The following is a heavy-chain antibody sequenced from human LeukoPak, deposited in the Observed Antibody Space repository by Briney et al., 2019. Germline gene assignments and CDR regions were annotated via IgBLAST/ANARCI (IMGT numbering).Heavy chain of an antibody. CDR2: INPSGGST. CDR3: AKASNRLIAAAGYNWFDP. V-gene: IGHV1-46*01. J-gene: IGHJ5*02. Sequence: ASVKVSCKASGYTFTSYYMHWVRQAPGQGLEWMGIINPSGGSTSYAQKFQGRVTMTRDTSTSTVYMELNSLRAEDTAVYYCAKASNRLIAAAGYNWFDPWGQGTLVTVSS. CDR1: GYTFTSYY. D-gene: IGHD6-13*01.